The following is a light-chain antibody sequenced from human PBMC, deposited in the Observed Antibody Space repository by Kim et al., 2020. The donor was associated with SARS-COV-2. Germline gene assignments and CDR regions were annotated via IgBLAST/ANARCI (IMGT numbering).Light chain of an antibody. V-gene: IGLV1-51*01. J-gene: IGLJ1*01. CDR3: GTWDSSLSAYV. CDR2: DNN. CDR1: SSNIGNNY. Sequence: QSVLTQPPSVSAAPGQKVTISCSGSSSNIGNNYVSWYQQLPGKAPKLLIYDNNKRPSGIPDRFSGSKSGTSATLGITGLQTGDEADYYCGTWDSSLSAYVFGTGTKVTVL.